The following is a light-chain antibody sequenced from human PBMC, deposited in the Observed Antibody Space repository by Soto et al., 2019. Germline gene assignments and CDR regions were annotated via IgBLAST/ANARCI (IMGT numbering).Light chain of an antibody. J-gene: IGKJ3*01. CDR3: QQYGSSPFN. CDR2: GAF. V-gene: IGKV3-20*01. CDR1: QRVSSNF. Sequence: EIVLTQSPATLSLSPGDRATLSCRASQRVSSNFLAWYQQRPGQTPRLLIYGAFTSATGIPDRFSGGGSGTDFSLTISRLEPEDFGVYYCQQYGSSPFNFGPGTKVEIK.